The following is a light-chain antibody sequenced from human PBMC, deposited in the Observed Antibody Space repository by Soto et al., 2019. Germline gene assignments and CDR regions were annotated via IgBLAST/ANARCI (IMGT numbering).Light chain of an antibody. CDR1: SGHSSYA. J-gene: IGLJ2*01. CDR2: LNNDGSH. V-gene: IGLV4-69*01. CDR3: QTWGTGFQV. Sequence: QSVLTQSPSASASLGASVKLTCTLSSGHSSYAIAWHQKQPGKGPRYLMDLNNDGSHTKGDGIPDRFSGSSSGAERYLIISRLQSEDEADYYCQTWGTGFQVFGGGTQLTVL.